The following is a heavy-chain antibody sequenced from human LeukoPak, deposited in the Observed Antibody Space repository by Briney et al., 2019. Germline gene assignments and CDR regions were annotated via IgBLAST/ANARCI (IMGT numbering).Heavy chain of an antibody. CDR1: GYSFSSYW. V-gene: IGHV5-51*01. D-gene: IGHD5-24*01. CDR3: ARVFGEVATILSYFDY. J-gene: IGHJ4*02. CDR2: INPGDSDT. Sequence: GESLKISCKGSGYSFSSYWIGWVRQMPGKGLEWMGIINPGDSDTRYSPSFQGQVTISADKSISTAYLQWGSLKASDTAMYYCARVFGEVATILSYFDYWGQGTLVTVSS.